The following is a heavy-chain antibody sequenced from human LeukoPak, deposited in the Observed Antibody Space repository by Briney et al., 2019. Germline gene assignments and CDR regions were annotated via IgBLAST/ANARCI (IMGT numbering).Heavy chain of an antibody. J-gene: IGHJ4*02. CDR2: TYYRSKWFN. D-gene: IGHD3-3*01. V-gene: IGHV6-1*01. CDR1: GDSVSSNSAA. Sequence: SQTLSLTCVIPGDSVSSNSAAWNWIRQSPSRGLEWLGRTYYRSKWFNDYAVSVKSRITINPDTSKNQFSLQLNSVTPEDTAVYYCAREPEGLIRFYYFDYWGQGTLVTVSS. CDR3: AREPEGLIRFYYFDY.